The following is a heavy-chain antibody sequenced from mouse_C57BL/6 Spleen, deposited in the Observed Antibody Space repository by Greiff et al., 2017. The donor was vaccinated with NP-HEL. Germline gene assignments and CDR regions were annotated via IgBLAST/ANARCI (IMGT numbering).Heavy chain of an antibody. CDR3: ARGDYGYDFDY. J-gene: IGHJ2*01. V-gene: IGHV1-76*01. CDR2: IYPGSGNT. D-gene: IGHD2-2*01. CDR1: GYTFTDYY. Sequence: QVQLQQSGAELVRPGASVKLSCKASGYTFTDYYINWVKQRPGQGLEWIARIYPGSGNTYYNEKFKGKATLTAEKSSSTAYMQLSSLTSEDSAVYFCARGDYGYDFDYWGQGTTLTVSS.